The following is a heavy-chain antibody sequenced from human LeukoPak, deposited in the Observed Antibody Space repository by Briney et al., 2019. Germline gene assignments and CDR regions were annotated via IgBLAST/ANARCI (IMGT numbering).Heavy chain of an antibody. Sequence: GSLRLSCAASGFTFSSYSMNWIRQPPGKGLEWIGYIYYSGSTNYNPSLKSRVTISVDTSKNQFSLKLSSVTAADTAVYYCARRGRLGDYYYYYGMDAWGQGTTVTVSS. D-gene: IGHD3-16*01. J-gene: IGHJ6*02. CDR1: GFTFSSYS. V-gene: IGHV4-59*01. CDR3: ARRGRLGDYYYYYGMDA. CDR2: IYYSGST.